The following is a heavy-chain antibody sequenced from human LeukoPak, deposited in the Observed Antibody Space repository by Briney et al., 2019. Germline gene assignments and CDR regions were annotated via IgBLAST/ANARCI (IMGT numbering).Heavy chain of an antibody. D-gene: IGHD3-10*01. Sequence: GGSLRLSCAASGFTFSNAWMSWVRQAPGKGLEWVSRIKSKTDGGTTDYAAPVKGRFTISRDDSKNTLYLQMNSLKTEDTAVYYCTTDPGAFDIWGQGTMVTVSS. CDR2: IKSKTDGGTT. CDR3: TTDPGAFDI. V-gene: IGHV3-15*01. CDR1: GFTFSNAW. J-gene: IGHJ3*02.